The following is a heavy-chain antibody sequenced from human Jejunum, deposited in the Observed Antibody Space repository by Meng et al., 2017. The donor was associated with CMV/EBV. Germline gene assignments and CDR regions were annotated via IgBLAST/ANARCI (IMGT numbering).Heavy chain of an antibody. CDR2: INHSGST. CDR3: ARGIYGDYVLPLYWYFDL. Sequence: GSLSAYYWSWIRQPPGKGLEWIGEINHSGSTYYSSSLKSRVTISLDTSKNQFSLKLSSVTAADTAVYYCARGIYGDYVLPLYWYFDLWGRGTLVTVSS. CDR1: GSLSAYY. V-gene: IGHV4-34*01. D-gene: IGHD4-17*01. J-gene: IGHJ2*01.